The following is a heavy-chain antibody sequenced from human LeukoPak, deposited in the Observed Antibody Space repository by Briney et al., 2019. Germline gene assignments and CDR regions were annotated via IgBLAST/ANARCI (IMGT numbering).Heavy chain of an antibody. V-gene: IGHV3-74*01. Sequence: QPGGSLRLSCEASGFMFNKYWMHWVRQVPGKGLVWVSRINSDGISTSYADSVKGRVTISRDNAKNTLYLQIHSLRLEDTAVYYCARGQFGLGAFDIWGQGTMVTVSS. CDR3: ARGQFGLGAFDI. D-gene: IGHD3-10*01. CDR1: GFMFNKYW. CDR2: INSDGIST. J-gene: IGHJ3*02.